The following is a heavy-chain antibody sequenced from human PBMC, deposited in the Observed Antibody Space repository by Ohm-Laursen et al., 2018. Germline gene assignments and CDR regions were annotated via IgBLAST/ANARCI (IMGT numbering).Heavy chain of an antibody. Sequence: GASVKVSCKASGGTFSSYAISWVRQAPGQGLEWMGRIIPILGIANYAQKFQGRVTITADKSTSTAYMELSSLRSEDTAVYYCARARGNWKRDYYYAMDVWGQGTTVTVSS. CDR1: GGTFSSYA. V-gene: IGHV1-69*04. D-gene: IGHD1-1*01. CDR3: ARARGNWKRDYYYAMDV. J-gene: IGHJ6*02. CDR2: IIPILGIA.